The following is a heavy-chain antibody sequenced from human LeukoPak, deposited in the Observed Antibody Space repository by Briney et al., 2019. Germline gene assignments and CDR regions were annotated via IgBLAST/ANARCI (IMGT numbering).Heavy chain of an antibody. CDR2: IIPIFGTA. Sequence: SSVTLSCKASGGTFSSYAISWVRQAPGQGLEWMGGIIPIFGTANYAQKFQGRVTLTADESTSTAYMELSSLRSEDTAVYYCAVKGGVAVAGLDYWGQGTLVTVSS. V-gene: IGHV1-69*01. J-gene: IGHJ4*02. CDR3: AVKGGVAVAGLDY. D-gene: IGHD6-19*01. CDR1: GGTFSSYA.